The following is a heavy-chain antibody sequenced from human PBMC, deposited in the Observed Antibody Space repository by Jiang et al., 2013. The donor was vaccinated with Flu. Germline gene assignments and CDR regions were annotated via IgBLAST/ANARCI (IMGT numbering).Heavy chain of an antibody. CDR3: AKDGGIRTSGAFDI. V-gene: IGHV3-30*18. D-gene: IGHD1-26*01. J-gene: IGHJ3*02. Sequence: GGVVQPGRSLRLSCAASGFTFSSYGMHWVRQAPGKGLEWVAVISYDGSNKYYADSVKGRFTISRDNSKNTLYLQMNSLRAEDTAVYYCAKDGGIRTSGAFDIWGQGTMVTVSS. CDR2: ISYDGSNK. CDR1: GFTFSSYG.